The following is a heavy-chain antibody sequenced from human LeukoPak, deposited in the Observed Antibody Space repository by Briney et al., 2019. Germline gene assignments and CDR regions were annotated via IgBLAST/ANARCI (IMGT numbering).Heavy chain of an antibody. D-gene: IGHD3-22*01. V-gene: IGHV3-48*01. Sequence: GSLRLSCAASGFTFSSYSMNWVRQAPGKGLEWVSYISSSSSTIYYADSVKGRFTISRDNAKNSLYLQMNSLRAEDTAVYYCARTGSQDSSGYYSSDYWAQGTLVTVSS. CDR3: ARTGSQDSSGYYSSDY. CDR2: ISSSSSTI. CDR1: GFTFSSYS. J-gene: IGHJ4*02.